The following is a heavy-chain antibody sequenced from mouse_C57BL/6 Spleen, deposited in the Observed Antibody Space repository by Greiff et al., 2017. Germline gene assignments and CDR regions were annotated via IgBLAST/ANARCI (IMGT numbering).Heavy chain of an antibody. CDR2: INPNNGGT. J-gene: IGHJ4*01. Sequence: VQLQQSGPELVKPGASVKMSCKASGYTFTDYNMHWVKQSHGKSLEWIGSINPNNGGTSYNQKFKGKATLTVNKSSSTAYMELRSLTSEDSAVYYCARSSHYSNYGAMDYWGQGTSVTVSS. D-gene: IGHD2-5*01. CDR3: ARSSHYSNYGAMDY. V-gene: IGHV1-22*01. CDR1: GYTFTDYN.